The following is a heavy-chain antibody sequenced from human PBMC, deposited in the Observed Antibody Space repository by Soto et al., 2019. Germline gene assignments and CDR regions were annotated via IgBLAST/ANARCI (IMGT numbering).Heavy chain of an antibody. CDR1: GDSISSYY. J-gene: IGHJ4*02. Sequence: PSETLSLTCTVSGDSISSYYWSWIRQPPGKGLEWIGYIYYNGSTNYNPSLKGRVTISVDTSKNQFSLKLSSVTAADTAVYYCARGPYYDILTGYYPFDYWGQGTLVTAPQ. CDR3: ARGPYYDILTGYYPFDY. D-gene: IGHD3-9*01. CDR2: IYYNGST. V-gene: IGHV4-59*01.